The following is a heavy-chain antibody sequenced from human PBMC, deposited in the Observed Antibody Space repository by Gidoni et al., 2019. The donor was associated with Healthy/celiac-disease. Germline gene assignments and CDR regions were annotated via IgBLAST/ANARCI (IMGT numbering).Heavy chain of an antibody. Sequence: QVQLLDSGGGLVQPGRSLRLSCAASGFPFISYGIPWVRQAPGKGLEWGAVISDDGSNKYYADSVKGRFTISRDNSKNTLYLQMNSLRAEDTAVYYCAKDHTGEEHKYYYYYGMDVWGQGTTVTVSS. V-gene: IGHV3-30*18. CDR1: GFPFISYG. J-gene: IGHJ6*02. D-gene: IGHD7-27*01. CDR2: ISDDGSNK. CDR3: AKDHTGEEHKYYYYYGMDV.